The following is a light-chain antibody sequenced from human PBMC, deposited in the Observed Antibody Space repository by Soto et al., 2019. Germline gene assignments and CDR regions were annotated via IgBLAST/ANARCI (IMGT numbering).Light chain of an antibody. Sequence: QSALTQPASVSGSPGQSITISYTGTSSDVGGYNYVSWYQQHPGKAPKLMIYDVSNRPSGVSNRFSGSKSGNTASLTISGLQAEDEADYYCSSYTSSSTLEVFGGGTKVTVL. CDR3: SSYTSSSTLEV. CDR2: DVS. CDR1: SSDVGGYNY. V-gene: IGLV2-14*01. J-gene: IGLJ3*02.